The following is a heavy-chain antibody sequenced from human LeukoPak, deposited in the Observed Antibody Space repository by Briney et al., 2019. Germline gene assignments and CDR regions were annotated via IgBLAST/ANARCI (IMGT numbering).Heavy chain of an antibody. CDR1: GFTFSSYG. J-gene: IGHJ6*02. CDR3: AKDRRGSGRNGMDV. CDR2: ISYDGSNK. D-gene: IGHD3-10*01. Sequence: GGSLRLSCAASGFTFSSYGMHGVRQAPGKGLEWVGVISYDGSNKYYADSVKGRFTISRDNSKNTLYLQMNSLRAEDTALYYCAKDRRGSGRNGMDVWGQGTTATVSS. V-gene: IGHV3-30*18.